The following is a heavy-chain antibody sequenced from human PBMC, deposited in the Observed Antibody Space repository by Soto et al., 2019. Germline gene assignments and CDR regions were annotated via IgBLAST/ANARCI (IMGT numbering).Heavy chain of an antibody. CDR3: AKDTGGSSRYYNYGMDV. CDR1: GFTFDDYA. J-gene: IGHJ6*02. Sequence: DVQLVESGGGLVQPGRSLRLSCAASGFTFDDYAMHWVRQAPGKGLEWVSGISWNSGSIGYADSVKGRFTISRDNAKNSLYLQMNSLRAEDTALYYCAKDTGGSSRYYNYGMDVWGQGTTVTVSS. V-gene: IGHV3-9*01. CDR2: ISWNSGSI. D-gene: IGHD6-6*01.